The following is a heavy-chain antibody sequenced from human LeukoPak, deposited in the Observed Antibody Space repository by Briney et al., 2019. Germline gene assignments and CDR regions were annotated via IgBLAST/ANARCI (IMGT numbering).Heavy chain of an antibody. CDR3: ARGRDYGDLPFDY. D-gene: IGHD4-17*01. Sequence: SVKVSCKASGGTFSSYGISWVRQAPGQGLEWMGGIIPIFGTANYAQKFQGRVTITADKSTSTAYMELSSLRSEDTAVYYCARGRDYGDLPFDYWGQGTLVTVSS. V-gene: IGHV1-69*06. CDR2: IIPIFGTA. CDR1: GGTFSSYG. J-gene: IGHJ4*02.